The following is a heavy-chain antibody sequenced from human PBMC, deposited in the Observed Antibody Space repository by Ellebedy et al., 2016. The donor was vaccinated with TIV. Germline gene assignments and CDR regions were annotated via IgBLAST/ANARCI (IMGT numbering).Heavy chain of an antibody. J-gene: IGHJ4*02. CDR2: FDPEDGET. D-gene: IGHD3-22*01. CDR3: ATTLVVVNPRLDY. CDR1: GYTLTELS. V-gene: IGHV1-24*01. Sequence: AASVKVSCKVSGYTLTELSMHWVRQAPGKGLEWMGGFDPEDGETTYAQRFQCRLTMTEDTSTDTAYMELSSMRSEDTAVYYCATTLVVVNPRLDYWGQGTPVTVSS.